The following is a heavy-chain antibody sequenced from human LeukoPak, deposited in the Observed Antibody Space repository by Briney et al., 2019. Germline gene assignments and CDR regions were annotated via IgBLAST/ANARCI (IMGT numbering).Heavy chain of an antibody. CDR3: ARHAYSNYLLDY. V-gene: IGHV4-39*01. D-gene: IGHD4-11*01. Sequence: PSETLSLTCTVSGGSISSGSYYWSWIRQPPGKGLEWIGSIYHSGSTYYNPSLKSRVTISVDTSKNQFSLKLSSVTAADTAVYYCARHAYSNYLLDYWGQGTLVTVSS. CDR2: IYHSGST. J-gene: IGHJ4*02. CDR1: GGSISSGSYY.